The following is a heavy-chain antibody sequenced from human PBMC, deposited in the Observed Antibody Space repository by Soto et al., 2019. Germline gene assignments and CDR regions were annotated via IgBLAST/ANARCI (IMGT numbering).Heavy chain of an antibody. CDR2: IYYSGST. CDR1: GGSISSGGYY. CDR3: ARAKASGFGYGMDV. V-gene: IGHV4-31*03. Sequence: TLSLTCTVSGGSISSGGYYWSWIRQHPGKGLEWIGYIYYSGSTYYNPSLKSRVTISVDTSKNQFSLKLSSVTAADTAVYYCARAKASGFGYGMDVWGQGTTVTVSS. J-gene: IGHJ6*02. D-gene: IGHD3-16*01.